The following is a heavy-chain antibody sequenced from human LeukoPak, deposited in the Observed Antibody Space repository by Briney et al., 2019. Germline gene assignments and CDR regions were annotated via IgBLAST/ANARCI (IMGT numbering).Heavy chain of an antibody. D-gene: IGHD5-12*01. Sequence: GGTLRLSCAASGFTFSSYGMHWVRQAPGKGLEWLAVISYDGSNKYYADSVKGRFTISRDNSKNTLYLQMNSLRVEDTAVFYCAKGLLGATGGENYWGQGTLVTVSS. CDR1: GFTFSSYG. CDR3: AKGLLGATGGENY. J-gene: IGHJ4*02. CDR2: ISYDGSNK. V-gene: IGHV3-30*18.